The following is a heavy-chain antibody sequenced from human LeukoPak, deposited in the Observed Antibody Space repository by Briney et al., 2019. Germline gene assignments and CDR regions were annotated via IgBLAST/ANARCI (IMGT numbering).Heavy chain of an antibody. D-gene: IGHD4-17*01. CDR2: IWYDGSNK. J-gene: IGHJ3*02. CDR1: GFTFSSYG. Sequence: PGRSLRLSCAASGFTFSSYGMHWVRQAPGKGLEWVAVIWYDGSNKYYADSVKGRFTISRDNSKNTLYLQMGSPRAEDMAVYYCARLMTTVTDDAFDIWGQGTMVTVSS. CDR3: ARLMTTVTDDAFDI. V-gene: IGHV3-33*01.